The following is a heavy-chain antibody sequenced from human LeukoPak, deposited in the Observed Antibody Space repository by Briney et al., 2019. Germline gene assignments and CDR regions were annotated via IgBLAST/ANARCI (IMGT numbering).Heavy chain of an antibody. D-gene: IGHD2-2*01. CDR2: ISSSGSTI. Sequence: GGSLRLSCAASGFTFSSYEMNWVRQAPGKGLEWVSYISSSGSTIYYADSVKGRFTISRDNAKNTLYLQMSSLRAEDTAVYYCARTKGYCSSSSCYGTGGIPYDYWGQGTLVTVSS. CDR3: ARTKGYCSSSSCYGTGGIPYDY. V-gene: IGHV3-48*03. CDR1: GFTFSSYE. J-gene: IGHJ4*02.